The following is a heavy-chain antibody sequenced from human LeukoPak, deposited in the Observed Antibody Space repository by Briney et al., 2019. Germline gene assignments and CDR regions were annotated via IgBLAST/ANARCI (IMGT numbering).Heavy chain of an antibody. CDR3: ARDDSSGYYFDY. CDR1: GFTFSIHN. Sequence: PGGSLRLSCAAFGFTFSIHNQNWVRQAPGKGLEGVSYISSSSTVIYYADSVKGRFTVSRDNAKNSLYLQMNSLRDEDTAVFYCARDDSSGYYFDYWGQGTLVTVSS. CDR2: ISSSSTVI. V-gene: IGHV3-48*02. D-gene: IGHD3-22*01. J-gene: IGHJ4*02.